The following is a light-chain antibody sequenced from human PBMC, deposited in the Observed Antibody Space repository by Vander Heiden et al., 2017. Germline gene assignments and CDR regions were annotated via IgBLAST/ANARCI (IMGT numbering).Light chain of an antibody. CDR2: KAS. CDR1: QTISSW. V-gene: IGKV1-5*03. J-gene: IGKJ1*01. CDR3: QQYNSHSRT. Sequence: DIQITQSPSTLSASVGDRVTITCRASQTISSWLAWYEQKQGKAPKLLIYKASHLEGGVPSRLSGSGFGTEFTLTISSLQPDDFATYYCQQYNSHSRTFGQGTKVEIK.